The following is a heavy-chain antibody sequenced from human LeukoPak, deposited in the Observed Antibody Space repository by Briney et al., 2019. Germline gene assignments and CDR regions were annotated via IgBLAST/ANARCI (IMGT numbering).Heavy chain of an antibody. Sequence: GGSLRLSCAASGFTFSSYTMNWVRQAPGKGLEWVSYISGSSTSIYYADSVKGRFTISRDNAKNSLYLQMNSLRDEDTAVYYCARDSYAYFDYWDQGTLVTVSS. CDR2: ISGSSTSI. J-gene: IGHJ4*02. D-gene: IGHD5-18*01. CDR3: ARDSYAYFDY. V-gene: IGHV3-48*02. CDR1: GFTFSSYT.